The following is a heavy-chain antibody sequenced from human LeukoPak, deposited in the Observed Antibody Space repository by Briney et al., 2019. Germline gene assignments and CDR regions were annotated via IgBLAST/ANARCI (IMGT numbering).Heavy chain of an antibody. CDR1: GGSISSGGYS. D-gene: IGHD6-25*01. V-gene: IGHV4-30-2*01. J-gene: IGHJ4*02. Sequence: PSQTLSLTCAVSGGSISSGGYSWSWIRRPPGKGLEWIGYIYHSGSTYYNPSLKSRVTISVDKSKNQFSLKLSSVTAADTAVYYCARISPGYYFDYWGQGTLVTVSS. CDR3: ARISPGYYFDY. CDR2: IYHSGST.